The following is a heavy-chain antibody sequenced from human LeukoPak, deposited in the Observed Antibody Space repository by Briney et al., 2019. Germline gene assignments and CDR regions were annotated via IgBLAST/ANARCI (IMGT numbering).Heavy chain of an antibody. Sequence: PGGSLRLSCAASGFTFSSYAMSWVRQAPGKGLEWVSAISGSGGSTYYADSVKGRFTISRDNSKNTLYLQMKSLRAEDTAVYYCAKPYDSSGYYSWAFGYWGQGTLVTVSS. V-gene: IGHV3-23*01. J-gene: IGHJ4*02. CDR1: GFTFSSYA. CDR3: AKPYDSSGYYSWAFGY. D-gene: IGHD3-22*01. CDR2: ISGSGGST.